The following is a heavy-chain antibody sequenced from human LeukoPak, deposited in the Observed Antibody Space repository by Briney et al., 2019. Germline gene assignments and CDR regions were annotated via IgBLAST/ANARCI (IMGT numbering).Heavy chain of an antibody. D-gene: IGHD6-19*01. V-gene: IGHV4-30-4*08. CDR3: ARSNYRSGWYGY. CDR2: IYYSGTT. Sequence: SETLSLTCTVSGGSISSGDYYWSWIRQPPGKGLEWIGYIYYSGTTYYNPSLKSRVTISVDTSKNQFSLKLSSVTAADTAVYYCARSNYRSGWYGYWGQGTLVTVSS. J-gene: IGHJ4*02. CDR1: GGSISSGDYY.